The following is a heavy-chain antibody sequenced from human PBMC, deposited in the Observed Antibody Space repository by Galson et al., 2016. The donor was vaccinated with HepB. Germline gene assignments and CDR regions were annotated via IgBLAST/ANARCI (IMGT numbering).Heavy chain of an antibody. V-gene: IGHV3-15*01. CDR2: IKSNADGGTT. J-gene: IGHJ4*02. CDR3: TTEPGYDDYVGTY. D-gene: IGHD3-16*01. CDR1: GFTFSNYR. Sequence: SLRLSCAASGFTFSNYRMNWVRQAPGKGLDWVGRIKSNADGGTTDYSASVKDRFTISRDDSKNTLYLLMDSLKPEDTAVYYCTTEPGYDDYVGTYWGQGTLVTVSS.